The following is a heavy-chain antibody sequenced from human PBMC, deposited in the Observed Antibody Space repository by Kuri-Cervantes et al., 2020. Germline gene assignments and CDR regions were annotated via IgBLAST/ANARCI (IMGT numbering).Heavy chain of an antibody. CDR3: AGGRRPYYYDSPGDY. V-gene: IGHV3-30*19. CDR2: ISFDGTKT. Sequence: GESLKISCAASGFTFSSYGMHWVRQAPGKGLEWVAVISFDGTKTDYADSVKGRFIISRDNSKNTLYVQLSSLRIEDTAVYYCAGGRRPYYYDSPGDYWGQGTLVTVSS. D-gene: IGHD3-22*01. CDR1: GFTFSSYG. J-gene: IGHJ4*02.